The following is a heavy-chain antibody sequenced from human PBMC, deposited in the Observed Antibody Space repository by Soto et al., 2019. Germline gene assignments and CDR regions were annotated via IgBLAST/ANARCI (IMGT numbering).Heavy chain of an antibody. Sequence: SVKVSCKASGGTFSSYAISWVRQAPGQGLEWMGGIIPIFGTANYAQKFQGRVTITADESTSTAYMELSSLRSEDTAVYYCARFGVSYYFDYWGQGTLVTVSS. CDR3: ARFGVSYYFDY. CDR2: IIPIFGTA. CDR1: GGTFSSYA. V-gene: IGHV1-69*13. D-gene: IGHD3-10*01. J-gene: IGHJ4*02.